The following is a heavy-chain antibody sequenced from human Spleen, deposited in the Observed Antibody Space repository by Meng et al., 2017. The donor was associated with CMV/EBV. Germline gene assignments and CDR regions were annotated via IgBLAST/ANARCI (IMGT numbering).Heavy chain of an antibody. J-gene: IGHJ6*02. CDR1: GFTFSSYS. D-gene: IGHD2/OR15-2a*01. CDR2: ISSSSSYV. V-gene: IGHV3-21*01. CDR3: ARDFLADYYYGMDV. Sequence: GESLKISCAASGFTFSSYSMSWVRQAPGTGLEWVSTISSSSSYVEYADSVKGRFTVSRDNAQNSLYLQMNTLRDEDTAVYYCARDFLADYYYGMDVWGQGTTVTVSS.